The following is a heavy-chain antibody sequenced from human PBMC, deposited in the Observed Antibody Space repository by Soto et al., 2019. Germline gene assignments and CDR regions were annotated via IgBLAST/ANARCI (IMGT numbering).Heavy chain of an antibody. Sequence: QAQLVQSGAEVKRPGSSVKVSCKASGDTFSSYSISWVRQAPGQGLEWMGRVIPMVGTPNYAQKFQGRVTLSADKCTSTAYMVSNRLISDDPAGYYCATGGGSTSSSAYNYCMDVWGKGTRVTVSS. CDR1: GDTFSSYS. CDR3: ATGGGSTSSSAYNYCMDV. D-gene: IGHD3-16*01. CDR2: VIPMVGTP. J-gene: IGHJ6*03. V-gene: IGHV1-69*08.